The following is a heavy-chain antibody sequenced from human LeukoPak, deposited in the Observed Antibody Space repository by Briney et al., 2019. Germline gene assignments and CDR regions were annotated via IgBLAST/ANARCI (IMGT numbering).Heavy chain of an antibody. CDR1: GDSISNYY. Sequence: SETLSLTCTVSGDSISNYYWSWIRQPAGKGLEWIGRIYTSGSTNYNPSLKSRVTMSVDTSKNQFSLKLSSVTAADTAVYYCARESSEGCFDYWGQGTLVTVSS. V-gene: IGHV4-4*07. J-gene: IGHJ4*02. CDR3: ARESSEGCFDY. CDR2: IYTSGST. D-gene: IGHD3-10*01.